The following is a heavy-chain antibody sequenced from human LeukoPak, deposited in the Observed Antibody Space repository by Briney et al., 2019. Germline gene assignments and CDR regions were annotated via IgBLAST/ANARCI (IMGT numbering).Heavy chain of an antibody. CDR1: GRSINNYY. J-gene: IGHJ4*02. Sequence: SSETLSLTCTVSGRSINNYYWVWIRQPPRKGLEWIGYIYYRGSTNYNPSLKRRVTFSVDTSKNQFYLKLNSVTAADTAVYYCARGGDYGDLRYFGYWGQGTLVTVSS. CDR3: ARGGDYGDLRYFGY. CDR2: IYYRGST. V-gene: IGHV4-59*01. D-gene: IGHD4-17*01.